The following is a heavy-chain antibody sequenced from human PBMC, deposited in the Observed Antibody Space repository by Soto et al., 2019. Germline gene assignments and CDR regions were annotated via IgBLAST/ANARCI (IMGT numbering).Heavy chain of an antibody. CDR2: ISAYNGNT. CDR3: ARARRVGDRRKYYPYMDV. V-gene: IGHV1-8*02. J-gene: IGHJ6*03. D-gene: IGHD2-2*01. CDR1: GYTFNSYG. Sequence: ASVKVSCKASGYTFNSYGISWVRQAPGQGLEWMGWISAYNGNTGYAQKFQGRVTMTRNTSISTAYMELSSLRSEDTAVYYCARARRVGDRRKYYPYMDVWGKGTTVTVSS.